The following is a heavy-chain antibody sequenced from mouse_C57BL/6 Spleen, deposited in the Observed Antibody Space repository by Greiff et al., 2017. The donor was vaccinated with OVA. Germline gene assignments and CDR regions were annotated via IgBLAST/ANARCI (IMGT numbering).Heavy chain of an antibody. V-gene: IGHV1-64*01. CDR2: IHPNSGST. Sequence: QVQLQQPGAELVKPGASVKLSCKASGYTFTSYWMHWVKQRPGQGLEWIGMIHPNSGSTNYNEKFKSKATLTVDKSSSTAYMQLSSLTSEDSAVYNGEGGGYDVTYRFAPGAQGTLVTFPA. CDR1: GYTFTSYW. CDR3: EGGGYDVTYRFAP. J-gene: IGHJ3*01. D-gene: IGHD2-3*01.